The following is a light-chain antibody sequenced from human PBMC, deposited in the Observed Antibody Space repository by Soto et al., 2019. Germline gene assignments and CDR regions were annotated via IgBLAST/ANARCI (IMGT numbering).Light chain of an antibody. CDR3: QQLHGYPIT. V-gene: IGKV3-20*01. CDR1: QSVSTSY. CDR2: GAS. J-gene: IGKJ5*01. Sequence: DIVLTQSPGTLSLSPGDRATLSCRASQSVSTSYLAWYQQKPGQAPRLLIYGASSRATGIPDRFSGSGSGTDFTLTISSLQPEDFATYYCQQLHGYPITFGQGTRLEIK.